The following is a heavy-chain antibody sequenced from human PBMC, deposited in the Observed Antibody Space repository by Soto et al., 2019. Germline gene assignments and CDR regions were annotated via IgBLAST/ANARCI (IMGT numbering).Heavy chain of an antibody. CDR3: ARVGCSGGSCYAVDS. CDR1: GYSFTSYY. CDR2: INPSSST. V-gene: IGHV1-46*01. J-gene: IGHJ4*02. D-gene: IGHD2-15*01. Sequence: ASVKVSCKASGYSFTSYYIHWVRQAPGQGLEWMGIINPSSSTAYAQKFQGRVTMTRDTSSSTVYMELSSLRSEDTAVYYCARVGCSGGSCYAVDSWGQGTLVTVSS.